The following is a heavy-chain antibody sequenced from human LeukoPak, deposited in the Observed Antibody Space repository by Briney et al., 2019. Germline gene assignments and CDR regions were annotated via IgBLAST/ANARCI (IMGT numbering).Heavy chain of an antibody. V-gene: IGHV3-13*01. CDR3: ARYSSSSSFDY. CDR2: IGTAGDT. J-gene: IGHJ4*02. D-gene: IGHD6-13*01. Sequence: GGSLRLSCAASGFTFSSYDMHWVRQAAGKGLEWVSAIGTAGDTYYPGSVKGRFTISRENAKNSLYLQMNSLRAGDTAVYYCARYSSSSSFDYWGQGTLVTVSS. CDR1: GFTFSSYD.